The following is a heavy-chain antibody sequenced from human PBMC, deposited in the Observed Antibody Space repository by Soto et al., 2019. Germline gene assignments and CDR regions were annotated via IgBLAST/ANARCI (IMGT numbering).Heavy chain of an antibody. CDR1: GGTFSIYT. D-gene: IGHD2-2*01. J-gene: IGHJ5*02. V-gene: IGHV1-69*01. CDR2: GSA. Sequence: QVQLVQSGAEVKKPGSSVKVSCKASGGTFSIYTISWVRQAPGQGLEWMGGSANSAQKFQGRLTVTADESTSTVYLELSSLTSEDTAVYYCAREGPPDNARFDPWGQGTLVSVSS. CDR3: AREGPPDNARFDP.